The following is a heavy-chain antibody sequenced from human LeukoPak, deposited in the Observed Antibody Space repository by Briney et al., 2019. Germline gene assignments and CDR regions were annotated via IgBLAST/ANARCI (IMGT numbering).Heavy chain of an antibody. CDR3: ARNYYDGSGYYF. Sequence: SQTLSLTCTVSGGSISSSSYYWVWIRQPPGKGLEWIGSLYYSGSTHYKPSLKSRVAIFVDTSKNQFSLRLSSVTAADAAVYYCARNYYDGSGYYFWGQGTQVTVSS. D-gene: IGHD3-22*01. CDR2: LYYSGST. J-gene: IGHJ4*02. V-gene: IGHV4-39*01. CDR1: GGSISSSSYY.